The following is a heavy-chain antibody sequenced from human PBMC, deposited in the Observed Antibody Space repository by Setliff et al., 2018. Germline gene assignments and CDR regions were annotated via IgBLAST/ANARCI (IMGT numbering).Heavy chain of an antibody. CDR3: TSAKLERRTGHNHYMDV. Sequence: PGGSLRLSCLASGFSFSNTKLSWIRQATGTGLEWVGRSKSAADGGTIEYAAAVNGRFTVSRDDSKNTLYLQMHILQTEDTATYYCTSAKLERRTGHNHYMDVWRKGTTVTFSS. D-gene: IGHD1-1*01. J-gene: IGHJ6*03. V-gene: IGHV3-15*01. CDR2: SKSAADGGTI. CDR1: GFSFSNTK.